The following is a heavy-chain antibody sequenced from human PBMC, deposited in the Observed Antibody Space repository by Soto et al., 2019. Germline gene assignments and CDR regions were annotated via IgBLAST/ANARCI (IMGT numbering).Heavy chain of an antibody. CDR3: ARALAYCGGDCYSLGHFDY. J-gene: IGHJ4*02. CDR1: GGSFSGYY. Sequence: XETLSITCSVCGGSFSGYYWSWIRQPPGKGLEWIGEINHSGSTNYNPSLKSRVTISVDTSKNQFSLKLSSVTAADTAVYYCARALAYCGGDCYSLGHFDYWGQGTLVTVSS. CDR2: INHSGST. V-gene: IGHV4-34*01. D-gene: IGHD2-21*02.